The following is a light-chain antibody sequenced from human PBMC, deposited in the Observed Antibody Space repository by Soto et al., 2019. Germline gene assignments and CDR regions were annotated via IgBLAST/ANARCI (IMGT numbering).Light chain of an antibody. Sequence: DIELTQSPSTLSASVGDRVTITCRASQSISSYLNWYQQKPGKAPKLLINAASSLQSGVPSRFSGSGSGTEFTLTISALQSEDFATYFCQQCYSRPQTFGQGTKVDIK. CDR2: AAS. J-gene: IGKJ1*01. CDR1: QSISSY. CDR3: QQCYSRPQT. V-gene: IGKV1-39*01.